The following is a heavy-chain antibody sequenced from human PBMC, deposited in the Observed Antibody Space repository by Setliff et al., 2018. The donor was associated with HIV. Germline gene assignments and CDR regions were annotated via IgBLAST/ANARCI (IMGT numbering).Heavy chain of an antibody. V-gene: IGHV3-23*01. Sequence: GGSLRLSCAASGFTFSNYAMSWVRQAPGEGLEWVSAILSTGERTFYADSVKGRFTISRDNSKNTVYLQMNSLRAEDTAENYGAKELGFWSGYSGPPLAYWGQGTLVTVSS. CDR2: ILSTGERT. CDR3: AKELGFWSGYSGPPLAY. J-gene: IGHJ4*02. D-gene: IGHD3-3*01. CDR1: GFTFSNYA.